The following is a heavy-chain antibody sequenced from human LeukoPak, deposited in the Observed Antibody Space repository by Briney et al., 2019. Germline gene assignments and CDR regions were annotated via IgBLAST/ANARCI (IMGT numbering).Heavy chain of an antibody. J-gene: IGHJ5*02. CDR1: GDSISGHY. V-gene: IGHV4-59*11. CDR3: AKHLTNAYYDMIWFDP. Sequence: SETLSLTCSVSGDSISGHYRSWIRQPPGKGLEWIGYIFYSGSTNYNPSLRSRVTISVDMSKNQFSLKLSSATAADTAVYYCAKHLTNAYYDMIWFDPWGQGTLVTVSS. D-gene: IGHD3-22*01. CDR2: IFYSGST.